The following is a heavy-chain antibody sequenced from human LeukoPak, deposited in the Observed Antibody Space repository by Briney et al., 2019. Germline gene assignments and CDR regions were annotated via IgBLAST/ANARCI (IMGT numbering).Heavy chain of an antibody. D-gene: IGHD2-2*01. J-gene: IGHJ4*02. Sequence: GASVKVSCKASGYTFTSYYMHWVRQAPGQGLEWMGIINPSGGSTSYAQKFQGRVTMTRDTSTSTVYMELSSLRSEDTAVYYCARGHIVVVPAAPAFSFDYWGQGTLVTVSS. CDR3: ARGHIVVVPAAPAFSFDY. V-gene: IGHV1-46*01. CDR1: GYTFTSYY. CDR2: INPSGGST.